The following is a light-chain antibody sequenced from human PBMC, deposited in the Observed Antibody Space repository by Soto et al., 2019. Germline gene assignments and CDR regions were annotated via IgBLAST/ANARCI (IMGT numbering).Light chain of an antibody. Sequence: EIVMTHSPATLSVSPGERATLSCRASQPISNTLSWYQHKPGQAPRLLILGASTMAPGIPARFSGSGSGTEFALAISGLQSEDSAIYYCQQYDKRPSWTFGQGTKVEIK. V-gene: IGKV3-15*01. CDR2: GAS. CDR3: QQYDKRPSWT. CDR1: QPISNT. J-gene: IGKJ1*01.